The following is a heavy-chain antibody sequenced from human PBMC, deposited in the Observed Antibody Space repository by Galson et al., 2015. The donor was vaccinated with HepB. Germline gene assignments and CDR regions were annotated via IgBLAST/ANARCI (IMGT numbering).Heavy chain of an antibody. Sequence: FSSYAMHWVRQAPGKGLEWVAVISYDGSNKYYADSVKGRFTISRDNSKNTLYLQMNSLRAEDTAVYYCARDPGSYSSGWLGRAFDYWGQGTLVTVSS. CDR2: ISYDGSNK. V-gene: IGHV3-30-3*01. D-gene: IGHD6-19*01. J-gene: IGHJ4*02. CDR1: FSSYA. CDR3: ARDPGSYSSGWLGRAFDY.